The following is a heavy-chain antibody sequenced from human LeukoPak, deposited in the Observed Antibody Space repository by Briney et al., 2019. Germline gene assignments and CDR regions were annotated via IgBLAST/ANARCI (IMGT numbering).Heavy chain of an antibody. D-gene: IGHD1-26*01. CDR1: GFTFSSYG. CDR2: IRYDGSNK. Sequence: PGGSLRLSCAASGFTFSSYGMHWVRQAPGKGLEWVAFIRYDGSNKYYADSVKGRFTISRDNSRDTLYLQMISLRAEDTAVYYCAKSAVGATLSDYWGQGTPVTVSS. CDR3: AKSAVGATLSDY. J-gene: IGHJ4*02. V-gene: IGHV3-30*02.